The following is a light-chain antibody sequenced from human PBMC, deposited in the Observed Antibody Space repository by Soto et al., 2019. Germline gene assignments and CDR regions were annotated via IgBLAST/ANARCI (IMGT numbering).Light chain of an antibody. CDR3: QQYGSSPPVYT. V-gene: IGKV3-20*01. Sequence: ELVLTQSPGTLSLSPGETATLSCRASQSVRSSYLAWYQQKRGQAPRLLIYGASIRATGIPDKFRGSGSGADFSLTISRLEPEDFAVYYCQQYGSSPPVYTFGQGTKLEI. J-gene: IGKJ2*01. CDR2: GAS. CDR1: QSVRSSY.